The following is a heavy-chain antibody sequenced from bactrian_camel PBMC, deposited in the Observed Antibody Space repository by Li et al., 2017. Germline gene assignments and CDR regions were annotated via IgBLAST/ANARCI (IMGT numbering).Heavy chain of an antibody. CDR2: LNRDGSA. CDR1: EYIFSNCR. Sequence: HVQLVESGGGLVQPGGSLKLSCVGSEYIFSNCRMGWYRQAPGKEREWVSGLNRDGSATYADSVKGRFTISRDNNENTVYLQLDGLTTEDTAMYYCAKPLGGSWSPYHSWGQGTQVTVS. J-gene: IGHJ4*01. V-gene: IGHV3S53*01. CDR3: AKPLGGSWSPYHS. D-gene: IGHD2*01.